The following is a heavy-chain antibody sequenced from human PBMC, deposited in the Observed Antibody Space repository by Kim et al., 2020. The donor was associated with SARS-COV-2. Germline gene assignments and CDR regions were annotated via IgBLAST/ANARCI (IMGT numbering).Heavy chain of an antibody. J-gene: IGHJ4*02. CDR3: ARDSSGGSFDY. V-gene: IGHV4-31*02. Sequence: SSNTSLTSRVTISVDTSQNHFSLKLRSVTAADTAVYYCARDSSGGSFDYWGQGTLVTVSS. D-gene: IGHD3-10*01.